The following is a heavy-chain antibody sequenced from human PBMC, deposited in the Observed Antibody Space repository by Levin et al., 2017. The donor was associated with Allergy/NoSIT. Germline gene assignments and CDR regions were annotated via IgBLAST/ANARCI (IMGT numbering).Heavy chain of an antibody. CDR2: IVPISAKA. CDR1: GDIFSTYA. CDR3: ARDLHGSGSSYFDF. V-gene: IGHV1-69*13. Sequence: GASVKVSCKASGDIFSTYAFTWVRQAPGQGLEWMGGIVPISAKASYAQKFQARLTITADESTSTVYMEMNSLRSEDTAVYYCARDLHGSGSSYFDFWGQGTLVTVSA. D-gene: IGHD3-10*01. J-gene: IGHJ4*02.